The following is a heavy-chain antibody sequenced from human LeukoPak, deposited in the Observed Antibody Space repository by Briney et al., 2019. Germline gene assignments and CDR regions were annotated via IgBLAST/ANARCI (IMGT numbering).Heavy chain of an antibody. J-gene: IGHJ4*02. CDR1: GYTFTDHY. Sequence: ASVKVSCKASGYTFTDHYMHWVRQAPGQGLEWMGWINPKSGDTNYAQNFQGRVTTTRDTSISTAYMELSSLRSDDTAMYYCALTIALSGYYFDHWGQGTLVTVSS. V-gene: IGHV1-2*02. CDR3: ALTIALSGYYFDH. D-gene: IGHD6-19*01. CDR2: INPKSGDT.